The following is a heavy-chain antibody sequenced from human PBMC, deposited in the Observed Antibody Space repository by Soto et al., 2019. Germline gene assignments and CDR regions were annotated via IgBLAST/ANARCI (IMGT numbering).Heavy chain of an antibody. J-gene: IGHJ4*02. Sequence: QVQLVESGGGVVQPGRSLRLSCAASGFTFSSYGMHWVRQAPGKGLEWVAVIWYDGSNKYYADSVKGRFTISRDNSKKTLYLQMNSLRAEDTAVYYCARDRYCSGGSCYSAVDYWGQGTLVTVSS. CDR1: GFTFSSYG. CDR2: IWYDGSNK. V-gene: IGHV3-33*01. D-gene: IGHD2-15*01. CDR3: ARDRYCSGGSCYSAVDY.